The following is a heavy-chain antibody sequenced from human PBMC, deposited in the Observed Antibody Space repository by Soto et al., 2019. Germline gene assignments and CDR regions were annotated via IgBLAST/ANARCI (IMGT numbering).Heavy chain of an antibody. V-gene: IGHV5-51*01. Sequence: PGESLKIACKASGYTFTIYCIGWVRQRPGKGLEWMGIIYPSNSETRFSPSFQGQVTLSADKSIFTAYLQWSSLKASDTAIYYCARQAYHYDTYSFGYWGQGTLVTVSS. J-gene: IGHJ4*02. CDR3: ARQAYHYDTYSFGY. CDR1: GYTFTIYC. D-gene: IGHD3-22*01. CDR2: IYPSNSET.